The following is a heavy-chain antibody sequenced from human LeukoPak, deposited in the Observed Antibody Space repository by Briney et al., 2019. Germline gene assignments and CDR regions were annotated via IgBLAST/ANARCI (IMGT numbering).Heavy chain of an antibody. J-gene: IGHJ4*02. V-gene: IGHV3-21*01. CDR1: GFTFSSYS. CDR2: ISSSSSYI. D-gene: IGHD3-10*01. CDR3: ARDLAGNYYGSGSPRYFEN. Sequence: PGGSLRLSCAVSGFTFSSYSMNWVRQAPGKGLEWVSSISSSSSYIYYAGSVKGRFTISRDNAKNSLHLQMNSLRAEDTAVYYCARDLAGNYYGSGSPRYFENWGQGTLVTVSS.